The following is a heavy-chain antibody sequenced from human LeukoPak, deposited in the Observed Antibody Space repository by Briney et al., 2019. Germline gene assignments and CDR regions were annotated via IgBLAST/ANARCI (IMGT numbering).Heavy chain of an antibody. CDR1: GYTFTGYY. V-gene: IGHV1-2*02. CDR2: INPNSGGT. J-gene: IGHJ4*02. CDR3: ARGGNSSWYRAPDY. D-gene: IGHD6-13*01. Sequence: ASVKVSCKASGYTFTGYYMHWVRQAPGQGLEWMGWINPNSGGTNYAQKFQGRVTMTRDTSTSTAYMELSRLRSDDTAVYYCARGGNSSWYRAPDYWGQGTLVTVSS.